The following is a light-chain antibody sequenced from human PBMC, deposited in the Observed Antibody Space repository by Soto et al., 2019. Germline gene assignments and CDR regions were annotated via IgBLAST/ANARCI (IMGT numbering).Light chain of an antibody. CDR3: ASYTAGSTMV. J-gene: IGLJ2*01. CDR2: DVN. Sequence: QSALTQPASVSGSLGQSITISCTGTRSDIGSRNSVSWYQHHPGKAPKLMIYDVNIRPSGVSHRFSGSKSGNAASLTISGLQAEDEADYSCASYTAGSTMVFGGGTKVTV. CDR1: RSDIGSRNS. V-gene: IGLV2-14*03.